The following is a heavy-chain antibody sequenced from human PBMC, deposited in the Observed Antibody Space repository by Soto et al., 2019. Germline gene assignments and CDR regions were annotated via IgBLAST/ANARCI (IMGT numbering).Heavy chain of an antibody. CDR3: ARGSSSSWDYYYYSMDV. D-gene: IGHD2-2*01. Sequence: PGGSLRLSCAASGFTFSSYAMSWVRQAPGKGLEWVSAISGSGSNTYYADSVKGRFTISRDNSKNTLYLQMNSLRAEDTAVYFCARGSSSSWDYYYYSMDVWGQGTTVTVSS. V-gene: IGHV3-23*01. CDR1: GFTFSSYA. CDR2: ISGSGSNT. J-gene: IGHJ6*02.